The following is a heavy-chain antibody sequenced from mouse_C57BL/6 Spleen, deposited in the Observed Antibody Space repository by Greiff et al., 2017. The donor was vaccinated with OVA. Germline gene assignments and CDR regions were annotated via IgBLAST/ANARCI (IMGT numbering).Heavy chain of an antibody. CDR1: GFTFSDYY. Sequence: EVQVVESEGGLVQPGSSMKLSCTASGFTFSDYYMAWVRQVPEKGLEWVANINYDGSSTYYLDSLKSRFIISRDNAKNILYLQMSSLKSEDTATYYCAREDYYGSSCFAYWGQGTLVTVSA. V-gene: IGHV5-16*01. D-gene: IGHD1-1*01. CDR3: AREDYYGSSCFAY. J-gene: IGHJ3*01. CDR2: INYDGSST.